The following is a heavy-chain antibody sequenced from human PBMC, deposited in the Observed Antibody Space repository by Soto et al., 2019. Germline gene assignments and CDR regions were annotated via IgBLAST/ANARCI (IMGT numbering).Heavy chain of an antibody. CDR2: VYYSGNT. V-gene: IGHV4-59*01. CDR3: ARAPSIVAVFGRYYFDY. D-gene: IGHD5-12*01. Sequence: PPETLSPTCIVSGGSIRGYYWSWIRQPPGKGLEWIGYVYYSGNTNYNPSLKSRVSISVDTSKNQFSLKLTSVTAADTAVYYCARAPSIVAVFGRYYFDYWGQGTLVTVSS. J-gene: IGHJ4*02. CDR1: GGSIRGYY.